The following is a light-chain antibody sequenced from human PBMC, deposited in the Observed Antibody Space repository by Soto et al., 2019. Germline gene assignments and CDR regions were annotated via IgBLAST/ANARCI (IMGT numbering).Light chain of an antibody. CDR1: QSVRSNY. J-gene: IGKJ2*01. CDR3: QRYGGSPYT. CDR2: GAS. V-gene: IGKV3-20*01. Sequence: EIVLTQSPGTLSLSPGERATLSCRASQSVRSNYLAWYQQKPGQAPRLLIYGASSRATGIPDRFSGTGSGKDFTRTIRRLEPGHVAVYYCQRYGGSPYTFRQGPRLEIK.